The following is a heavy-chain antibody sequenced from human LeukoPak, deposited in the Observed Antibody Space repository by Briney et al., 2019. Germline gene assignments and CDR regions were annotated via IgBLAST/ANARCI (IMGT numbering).Heavy chain of an antibody. CDR1: GFSFDDYA. Sequence: GGSLRLSCAASGFSFDDYAMHWVRQAPGKGLEWVSGISWNSGGILYADSVKGRFTISRDNAKKTVYLQMNSLKTEDTAFYYCAKDRGGGSGSDYSSSYYYFDYWGQGTLVAVSS. CDR2: ISWNSGGI. J-gene: IGHJ4*02. V-gene: IGHV3-9*01. D-gene: IGHD5-12*01. CDR3: AKDRGGGSGSDYSSSYYYFDY.